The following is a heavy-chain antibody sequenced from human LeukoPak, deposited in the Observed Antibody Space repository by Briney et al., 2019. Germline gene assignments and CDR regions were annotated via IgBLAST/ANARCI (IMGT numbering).Heavy chain of an antibody. Sequence: SETLSLTCAVYGGSFSGYYWSWIRQPPGKGLEWIGEINHSGSTNYNPSLKSRVTISVDTSKNQFSLKLSSVTAADTAVYYCARGRVIVATGTAPLRLDYYYYMDVWGKGTTVTVSS. CDR3: ARGRVIVATGTAPLRLDYYYYMDV. V-gene: IGHV4-34*01. D-gene: IGHD5-12*01. CDR2: INHSGST. CDR1: GGSFSGYY. J-gene: IGHJ6*03.